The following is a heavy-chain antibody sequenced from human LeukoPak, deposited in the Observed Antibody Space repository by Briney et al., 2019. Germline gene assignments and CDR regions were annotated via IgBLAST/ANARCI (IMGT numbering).Heavy chain of an antibody. CDR3: ATVFDL. Sequence: PGGPLRLSCAASGFTVTSNWIHWVRQAPGKGLVWVSRIDDAGSGTSYADSVKGRFTISRDTAKNTVHLQMNSLRVDDTAVYYCATVFDLWGQGTLVTVSS. CDR1: GFTVTSNW. CDR2: IDDAGSGT. V-gene: IGHV3-74*01. J-gene: IGHJ4*02.